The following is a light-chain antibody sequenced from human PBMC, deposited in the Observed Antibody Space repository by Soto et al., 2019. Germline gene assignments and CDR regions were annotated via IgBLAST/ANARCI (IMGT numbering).Light chain of an antibody. Sequence: EIALTQSPATLSLSPGERATLSCRASPSVPNYVAWYQQKPGQAPRLLIYGASSRATGIPDRFSGSGSGTDFSLTINRLEPEDFAVYFCQHYVNSPLTFGQGTKVDIK. CDR3: QHYVNSPLT. CDR1: PSVPNY. CDR2: GAS. J-gene: IGKJ1*01. V-gene: IGKV3-20*01.